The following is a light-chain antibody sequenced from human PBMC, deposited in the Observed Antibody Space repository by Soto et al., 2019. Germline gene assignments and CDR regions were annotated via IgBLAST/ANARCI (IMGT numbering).Light chain of an antibody. CDR1: QSIGNW. CDR3: EQAKSFPLT. Sequence: DIQMTPSPSSVSASGGDRVTITCRASQSIGNWLAWYQQKPGKAPKLLIYAASTLQRVVPSRFSGCGYGSDFTLTISSLQTDDFANYYCEQAKSFPLTFGQGTRLEFK. V-gene: IGKV1-12*01. J-gene: IGKJ5*01. CDR2: AAS.